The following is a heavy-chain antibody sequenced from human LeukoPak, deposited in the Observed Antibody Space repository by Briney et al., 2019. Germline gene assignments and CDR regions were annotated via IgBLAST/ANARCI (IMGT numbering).Heavy chain of an antibody. V-gene: IGHV3-48*01. CDR3: AGEFSGSNYGFPFDY. CDR1: GFTFSSYS. D-gene: IGHD1-26*01. CDR2: ISSSSSTI. Sequence: PGGSLRLSCAASGFTFSSYSMNWVRQAPGKGLEWVSYISSSSSTIYYADSVKGRFTISRDNAKNSLYLQMNSLRAEDTAVYYCAGEFSGSNYGFPFDYWGQGTLVTVSS. J-gene: IGHJ4*02.